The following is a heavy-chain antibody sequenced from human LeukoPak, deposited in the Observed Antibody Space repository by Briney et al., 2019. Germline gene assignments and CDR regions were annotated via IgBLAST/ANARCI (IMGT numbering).Heavy chain of an antibody. CDR1: GYTFTSYA. CDR3: ARDLRAVAGTGLGY. Sequence: ASVKVSCKASGYTFTSYAMHWVRQAPGQRLEWMGWSNAGNGNTKYSQKFQGRVTITRDTSASTAYMELSSLRSEDTAVYYCARDLRAVAGTGLGYWGQGTLVTVSS. V-gene: IGHV1-3*01. J-gene: IGHJ4*02. D-gene: IGHD6-19*01. CDR2: SNAGNGNT.